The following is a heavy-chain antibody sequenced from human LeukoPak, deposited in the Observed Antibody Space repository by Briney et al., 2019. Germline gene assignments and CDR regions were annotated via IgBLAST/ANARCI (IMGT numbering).Heavy chain of an antibody. V-gene: IGHV4-30-4*01. CDR3: ARDPSEGMDV. CDR1: GGSISSGDYY. J-gene: IGHJ6*02. CDR2: TYYSGST. Sequence: SETLSLTCTVSGGSISSGDYYWSWIRQPPGKGLEWIGYTYYSGSTYYNPSLKSRVTISVDTSKNQFSLKLSSVTAADTAVYYCARDPSEGMDVWGQGTTVTVSS.